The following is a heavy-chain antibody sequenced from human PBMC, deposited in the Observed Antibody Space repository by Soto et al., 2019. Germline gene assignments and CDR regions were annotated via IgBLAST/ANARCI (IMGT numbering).Heavy chain of an antibody. CDR1: GGSISSYY. J-gene: IGHJ4*02. CDR3: ARACSSNSCYDVFDY. Sequence: SETLSLTCTVSGGSISSYYWSWIRQPAGKGLEWIGRIYTSGSTNYNPSLKSRVTLSVDTSKNQSALNLSSVTAADTAVYYCARACSSNSCYDVFDYWGQGTLVTVSS. V-gene: IGHV4-4*07. D-gene: IGHD2-2*01. CDR2: IYTSGST.